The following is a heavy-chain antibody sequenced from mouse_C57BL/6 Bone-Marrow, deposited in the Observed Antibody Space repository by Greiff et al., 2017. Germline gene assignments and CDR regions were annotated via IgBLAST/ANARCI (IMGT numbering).Heavy chain of an antibody. Sequence: QVQLQQPGAELVRPGSSVKLSCKASGYTFTSYWMHWVKPRPIQGLEWIGNIDPSDSETHYNQKFKDKATLTVDKSSSTAYMQLSSLTSEDSAVYYCARSYYSTFDYWGQGTTLTVSS. D-gene: IGHD1-1*01. CDR1: GYTFTSYW. CDR2: IDPSDSET. CDR3: ARSYYSTFDY. V-gene: IGHV1-52*01. J-gene: IGHJ2*01.